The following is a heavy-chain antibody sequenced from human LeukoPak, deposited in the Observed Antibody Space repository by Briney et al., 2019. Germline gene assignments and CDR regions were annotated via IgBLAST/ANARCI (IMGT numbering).Heavy chain of an antibody. CDR2: ISNDGRNK. CDR3: ARDFSSSGWFDP. CDR1: RFTFSNYS. J-gene: IGHJ5*02. D-gene: IGHD6-6*01. Sequence: GGSLRLSCAGSRFTFSNYSLHWVRQAPGKGLEWVAVISNDGRNKYYADSVRGRLTFSRDNSKNTLYLQMNSLRAEDTAVYYCARDFSSSGWFDPWGQGTLVTVSS. V-gene: IGHV3-30*14.